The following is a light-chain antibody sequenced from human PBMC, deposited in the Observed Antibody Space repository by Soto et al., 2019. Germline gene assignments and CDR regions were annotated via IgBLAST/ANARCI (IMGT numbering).Light chain of an antibody. Sequence: EIQRTLAPYSLSVSVPARVIITCQESQSMSNHLNWYQQKPGKAPKLLIFAASSLQSGVPSRFSGSRSGPDFTLTISSLEPEDSAIYYCHQRNILPLVTFGQGTRLEIK. V-gene: IGKV1-39*01. CDR2: AAS. CDR1: QSMSNH. J-gene: IGKJ5*01. CDR3: HQRNILPLVT.